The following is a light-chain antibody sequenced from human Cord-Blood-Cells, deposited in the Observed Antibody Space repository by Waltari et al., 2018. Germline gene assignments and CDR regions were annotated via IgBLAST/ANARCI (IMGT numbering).Light chain of an antibody. CDR1: QSISSY. CDR3: QQSYGTPT. Sequence: DIQMTQSPSSMSASVGDRVTITCRASQSISSYLNWYQQKPGKAPKLLIYAASSLQSVVPSRFSGSGSGTDFTLTISSLQPEDFATYYCQQSYGTPTFGQGTKVEIK. CDR2: AAS. J-gene: IGKJ1*01. V-gene: IGKV1-39*01.